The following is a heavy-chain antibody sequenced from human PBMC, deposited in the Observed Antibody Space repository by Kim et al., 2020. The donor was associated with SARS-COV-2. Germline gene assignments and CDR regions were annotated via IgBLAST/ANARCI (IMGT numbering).Heavy chain of an antibody. V-gene: IGHV3-30*04. D-gene: IGHD3-22*01. CDR1: GFTFSSYA. CDR3: ARGPGYYDSSGYAGGYFDY. J-gene: IGHJ4*02. Sequence: GGSLRLSCAASGFTFSSYAMHWVRQAPGKGLEWVAVISYDGSNKYYADSVKGRFTISRDNSKNTLYLQMNSLRAEDTAVYYCARGPGYYDSSGYAGGYFDYWGQGTLVTVSS. CDR2: ISYDGSNK.